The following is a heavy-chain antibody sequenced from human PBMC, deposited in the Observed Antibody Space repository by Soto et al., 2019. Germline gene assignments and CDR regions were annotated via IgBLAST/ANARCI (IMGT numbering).Heavy chain of an antibody. CDR2: ISYDGSNK. CDR1: GFTFSSYG. J-gene: IGHJ6*03. CDR3: AKETYDILTGYYSRDYYYYYMDV. V-gene: IGHV3-30*18. Sequence: GGSLRLSCAASGFTFSSYGMHWVRQAPGKGLEWVAVISYDGSNKYYADSVKGRFTISRDNSKNTLYLQMNSLRAEDTAVYYCAKETYDILTGYYSRDYYYYYMDVWGKGTTVTVSS. D-gene: IGHD3-9*01.